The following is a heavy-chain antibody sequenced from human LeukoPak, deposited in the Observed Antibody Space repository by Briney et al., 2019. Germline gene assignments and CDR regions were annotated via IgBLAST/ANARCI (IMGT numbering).Heavy chain of an antibody. CDR2: INQIGSEK. CDR1: GFTFGKYW. CDR3: AKDVGGDSSGYYLYYYYGMDV. Sequence: GGSLRLSCTASGFTFGKYWMSWVRQAPGKGLEWVANINQIGSEKYYVDSVRGRFTISRDNSKNTLYLQMNSLRAEDTAVYYCAKDVGGDSSGYYLYYYYGMDVWGQGTTVTVSS. V-gene: IGHV3-7*03. D-gene: IGHD3-22*01. J-gene: IGHJ6*02.